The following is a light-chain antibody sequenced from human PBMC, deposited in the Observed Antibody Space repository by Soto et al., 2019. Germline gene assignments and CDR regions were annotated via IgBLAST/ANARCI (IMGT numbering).Light chain of an antibody. V-gene: IGKV3-20*01. CDR2: GES. J-gene: IGKJ2*01. CDR1: QSVSSSY. Sequence: EIVLTQSPGTLSLSPGERATLSCRASQSVSSSYLAWYQQKPGQAPRHLIYGESSRATGIPDRCSGSGSGTDFTLTISRLEPEDFAVYYCQQYGSSPKTFGQGTKLEIK. CDR3: QQYGSSPKT.